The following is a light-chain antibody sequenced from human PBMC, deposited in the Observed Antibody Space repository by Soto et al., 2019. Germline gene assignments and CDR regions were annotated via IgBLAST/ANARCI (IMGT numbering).Light chain of an antibody. CDR2: GNS. V-gene: IGLV1-40*01. CDR3: QSHDSSLSGSNV. Sequence: QSVLTQPPSVSGAPGQRVTISCTGSSSNIGAGYDVHWYQQLPGTAPKLLIYGNSNRPSGVPDRFSGSKSGTSASLAITGLQAEDEADYYCQSHDSSLSGSNVFGGGTKLTVL. J-gene: IGLJ2*01. CDR1: SSNIGAGYD.